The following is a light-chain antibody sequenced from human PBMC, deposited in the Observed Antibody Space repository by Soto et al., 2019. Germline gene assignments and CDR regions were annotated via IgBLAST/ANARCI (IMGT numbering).Light chain of an antibody. Sequence: QSALTQPRSVSGSPGQSVTISCTGTSSDVGAYDFVSWYQQHPGKAPKLMIYDVTKRPSGVPDRFSGSKSGDTASLTISGLQGDDEANYYCSSYAASHPWVFGGGTQLTVL. CDR1: SSDVGAYDF. CDR2: DVT. J-gene: IGLJ3*02. CDR3: SSYAASHPWV. V-gene: IGLV2-11*01.